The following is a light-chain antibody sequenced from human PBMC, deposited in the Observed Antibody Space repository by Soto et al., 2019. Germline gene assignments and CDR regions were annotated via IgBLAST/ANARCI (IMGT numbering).Light chain of an antibody. V-gene: IGLV2-8*01. CDR1: SSDIGGYTY. Sequence: QSALAKPPSANGSPGRAVTISCTGTSSDIGGYTYVSWYQHHPGKAPKLMIYEVSKRPSGVPDRFSGSKSGNTASLTVSGLQAEDEADYYCTSYAGSNSYVFGTGTKVTVL. CDR2: EVS. CDR3: TSYAGSNSYV. J-gene: IGLJ1*01.